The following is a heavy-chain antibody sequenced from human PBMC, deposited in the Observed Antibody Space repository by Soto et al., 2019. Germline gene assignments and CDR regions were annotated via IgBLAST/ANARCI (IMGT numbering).Heavy chain of an antibody. D-gene: IGHD2-15*01. V-gene: IGHV4-59*08. J-gene: IGHJ4*02. CDR1: GGSINNYY. CDR2: IYFSGRT. Sequence: PSETLSLTCTVSGGSINNYYWSWIRQPPGKGLEWIGYIYFSGRTAYNPSLKSRVIISVDTSKNQFSLKLSSVTAADTAVYYCATMGTPATGLYYFDYWGQGTLVTVSS. CDR3: ATMGTPATGLYYFDY.